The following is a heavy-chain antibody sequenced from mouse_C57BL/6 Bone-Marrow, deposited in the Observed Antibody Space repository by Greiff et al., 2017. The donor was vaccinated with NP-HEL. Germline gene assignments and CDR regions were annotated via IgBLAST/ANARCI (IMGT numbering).Heavy chain of an antibody. J-gene: IGHJ3*01. CDR2: IYPRSGNT. Sequence: QVQLKQSGAELARPGASVKLSCKASGYTFTSYGISWVKQRPGQGLEWIGEIYPRSGNTYYNEKFKGKATLTADKSSSTAYMELRSLTSEDSAVYFCGDVYSGAYGGQGTLVTVSA. CDR3: GDVYSGAY. D-gene: IGHD2-3*01. V-gene: IGHV1-81*01. CDR1: GYTFTSYG.